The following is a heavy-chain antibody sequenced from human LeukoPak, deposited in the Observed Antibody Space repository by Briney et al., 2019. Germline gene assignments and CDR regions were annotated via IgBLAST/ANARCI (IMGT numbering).Heavy chain of an antibody. CDR1: GFTFSSYG. V-gene: IGHV3-23*01. D-gene: IGHD1-26*01. J-gene: IGHJ4*02. Sequence: GGSLRLSCAASGFTFSSYGMSWVRQAPGKGLEWVSAISGSGGSTYYADSVKGRFTISRDNSKNTLYPQMNSLRAEDTAVYYCAKDRIVGSTGFDYWGQGTLVTVSS. CDR3: AKDRIVGSTGFDY. CDR2: ISGSGGST.